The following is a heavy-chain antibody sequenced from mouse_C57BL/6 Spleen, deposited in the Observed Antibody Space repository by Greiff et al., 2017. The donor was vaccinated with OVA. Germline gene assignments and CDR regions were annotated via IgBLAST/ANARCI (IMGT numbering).Heavy chain of an antibody. CDR3: ARKIRGTAQAENAMDY. D-gene: IGHD3-2*02. CDR1: GFSLTSYG. Sequence: QVQLKQSGPGLVQPSQSLSITCTVSGFSLTSYGVHWVRQSPGKGLEWLGVIWSGGSTDYNAAFISRLSISKDNSKSQVFFKMNSLQADDTAIYYCARKIRGTAQAENAMDYWGQGTSVTVSS. CDR2: IWSGGST. V-gene: IGHV2-2*01. J-gene: IGHJ4*01.